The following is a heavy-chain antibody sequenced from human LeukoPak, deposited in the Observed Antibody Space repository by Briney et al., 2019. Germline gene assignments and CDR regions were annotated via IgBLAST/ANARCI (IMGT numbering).Heavy chain of an antibody. Sequence: ASVKVSCKASGGTFSSYAISWVRQAPGQGLEWMGGIIPIFGTANYAQKFQGRVTITADESTSTAYMELSSLRSEDTAVYYCARDEEGGPYSSSWSWFDPWGQGTLVTVSS. D-gene: IGHD6-13*01. J-gene: IGHJ5*02. V-gene: IGHV1-69*13. CDR2: IIPIFGTA. CDR1: GGTFSSYA. CDR3: ARDEEGGPYSSSWSWFDP.